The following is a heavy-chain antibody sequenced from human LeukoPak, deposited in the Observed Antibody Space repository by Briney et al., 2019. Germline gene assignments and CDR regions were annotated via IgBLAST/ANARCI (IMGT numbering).Heavy chain of an antibody. Sequence: SETLSLTCTVSGGSISSCYWSWIRQPPWKGLAWIGYIYYSGNSNYNPSLNSRVTISVDTSKNQFSLRLSSVTAADTAIYYCARDLGYCSTASCYAWFDPWGQGTLVTVSS. CDR2: IYYSGNS. V-gene: IGHV4-59*01. J-gene: IGHJ5*02. CDR1: GGSISSCY. CDR3: ARDLGYCSTASCYAWFDP. D-gene: IGHD2-2*01.